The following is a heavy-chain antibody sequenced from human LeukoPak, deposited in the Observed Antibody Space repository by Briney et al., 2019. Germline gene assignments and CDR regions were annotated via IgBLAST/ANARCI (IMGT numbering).Heavy chain of an antibody. CDR2: ISSSGSTI. Sequence: KSGGSLRLSCAASGFTFSDYYMSWIRQAPGKGLEWVSYISSSGSTIYYADSVKGRFTISRDNAKISLYLQMNSLRAVDTAVYDCAGAPIYGGWSWGQGTLVTVSS. J-gene: IGHJ5*02. V-gene: IGHV3-11*04. CDR3: AGAPIYGGWS. CDR1: GFTFSDYY. D-gene: IGHD6-19*01.